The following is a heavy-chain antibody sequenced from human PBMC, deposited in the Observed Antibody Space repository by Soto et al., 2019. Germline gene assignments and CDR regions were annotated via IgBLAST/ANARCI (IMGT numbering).Heavy chain of an antibody. V-gene: IGHV3-15*01. CDR3: TTVVVTTLSNSDI. CDR2: IKSKTDGGTT. CDR1: GFTFSNAW. D-gene: IGHD2-15*01. J-gene: IGHJ3*02. Sequence: EVQLVESGGGLVKPGGSLRLSCAASGFTFSNAWMSWVHQAPGKGLEWVGRIKSKTDGGTTDYAAPVKGRFTISRDDSKNTLYLQMNSLKTEDTAVYYCTTVVVTTLSNSDIWGQGTMVTVSS.